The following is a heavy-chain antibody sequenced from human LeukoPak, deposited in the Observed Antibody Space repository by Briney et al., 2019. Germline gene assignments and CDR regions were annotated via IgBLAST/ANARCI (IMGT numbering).Heavy chain of an antibody. V-gene: IGHV3-30*02. Sequence: GGSLRLSCAASGFTFSTYDMHWVRQAPGKGLEWLAFIRYDGSYQYYADSVKGRFTISRDNSENTLYLQMNSLRAEDTAVYYCATPKADYYPFDYWGQGTLVTVSS. D-gene: IGHD3-22*01. J-gene: IGHJ4*02. CDR2: IRYDGSYQ. CDR1: GFTFSTYD. CDR3: ATPKADYYPFDY.